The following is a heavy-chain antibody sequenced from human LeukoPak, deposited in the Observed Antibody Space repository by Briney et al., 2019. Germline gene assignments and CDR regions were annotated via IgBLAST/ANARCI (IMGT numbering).Heavy chain of an antibody. J-gene: IGHJ5*02. CDR3: ARDRGSYYGSGSYWYNWFDP. V-gene: IGHV4-59*12. CDR1: GGSISSYY. CDR2: IYYSGST. D-gene: IGHD3-10*01. Sequence: PSETLSLTCTVSGGSISSYYWSWIRQPPGKGLEWIGYIYYSGSTYYNPSLKSRVTISVDTSKNQFSLKLSSVTAADTAVYYCARDRGSYYGSGSYWYNWFDPWGQGTLVTVSS.